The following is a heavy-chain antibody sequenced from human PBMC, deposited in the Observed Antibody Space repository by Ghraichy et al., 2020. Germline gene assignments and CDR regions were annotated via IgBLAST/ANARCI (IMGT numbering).Heavy chain of an antibody. V-gene: IGHV3-7*01. J-gene: IGHJ4*02. D-gene: IGHD6-13*01. CDR2: IRQDGSVK. CDR3: ARHGGQQLGEAIDY. Sequence: GGSLRLSCAASGFTFSSYWMTWVRQAPGKGLEWVANIRQDGSVKYYVDSVEGRFTISRDNAKSSLFLQMNSLRVDDDTAVYYWARHGGQQLGEAIDYWGQGTLVTVSS. CDR1: GFTFSSYW.